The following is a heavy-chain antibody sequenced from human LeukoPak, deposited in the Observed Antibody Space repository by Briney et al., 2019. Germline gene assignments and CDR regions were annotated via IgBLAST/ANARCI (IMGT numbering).Heavy chain of an antibody. D-gene: IGHD4-23*01. V-gene: IGHV4-59*01. CDR3: ARALRLWGGNSGIAFDI. Sequence: SETLSLTCTVSGGSISSYYWSWIRQPPGKGLEWIGYIYNSGSTNHNHSLKSRVTISEDMSNNQFSLKLSSVTAADTAVYYCARALRLWGGNSGIAFDIWGQGTMVTVSS. CDR1: GGSISSYY. CDR2: IYNSGST. J-gene: IGHJ3*02.